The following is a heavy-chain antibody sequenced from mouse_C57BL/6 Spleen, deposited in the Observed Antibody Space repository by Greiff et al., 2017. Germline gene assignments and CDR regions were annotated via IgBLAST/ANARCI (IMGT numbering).Heavy chain of an antibody. CDR1: GFTFSNYW. J-gene: IGHJ2*01. D-gene: IGHD2-3*01. CDR3: TLYDGYYGSFDY. CDR2: IRLKSDNYAT. V-gene: IGHV6-3*01. Sequence: EVKLMESGGGLVQPGGSMKLSCVASGFTFSNYWMNWVRQSPEKGLEWVAQIRLKSDNYATHYAESVKGRFTISRDDSKSSVYLQMNNLRAEDTGIYYCTLYDGYYGSFDYWGQGTTLTVSS.